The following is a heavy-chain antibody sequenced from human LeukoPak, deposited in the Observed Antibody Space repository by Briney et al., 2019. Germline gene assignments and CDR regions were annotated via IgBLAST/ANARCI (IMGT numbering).Heavy chain of an antibody. D-gene: IGHD2-2*01. J-gene: IGHJ4*02. V-gene: IGHV1-69*01. CDR3: AVVVPAAIPDY. Sequence: SVKVSCEASGGTFSSYAISWVRQAPGQGLEWMGGIIPIFGTANYAQKFQGGVTITADESTSTAYMELSSLRSEDTAVYYCAVVVPAAIPDYWGQGTLVTVSS. CDR1: GGTFSSYA. CDR2: IIPIFGTA.